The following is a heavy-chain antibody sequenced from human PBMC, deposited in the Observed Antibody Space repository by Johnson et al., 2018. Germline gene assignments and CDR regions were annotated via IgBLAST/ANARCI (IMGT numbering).Heavy chain of an antibody. CDR2: IYYSGST. J-gene: IGHJ6*02. Sequence: QVQLQESGPGLVKPSETLSLTCTVSGGSISSYYWSWIRQPPGKGLEWIGYIYYSGSTNYNPSLKSRVTISVDTSKNQFSLKLSSVTAADTALYYCARVPSIRYYYYGLDVWGQGTTVTVSS. V-gene: IGHV4-59*01. D-gene: IGHD1-14*01. CDR3: ARVPSIRYYYYGLDV. CDR1: GGSISSYY.